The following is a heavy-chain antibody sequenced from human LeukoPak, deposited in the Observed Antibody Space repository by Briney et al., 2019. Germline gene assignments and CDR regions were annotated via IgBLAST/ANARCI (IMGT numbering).Heavy chain of an antibody. Sequence: PGGSPRLSCAASGFTFSSYAMSWVRQAPGKGLEWVSAISGSGGSTYYADSVKDRFTISRDNSKNTLYLQMNSLRAEDTAVYYCAKTVAARPNWFDPWGQGTLVTVSS. CDR1: GFTFSSYA. CDR2: ISGSGGST. J-gene: IGHJ5*02. D-gene: IGHD6-6*01. CDR3: AKTVAARPNWFDP. V-gene: IGHV3-23*01.